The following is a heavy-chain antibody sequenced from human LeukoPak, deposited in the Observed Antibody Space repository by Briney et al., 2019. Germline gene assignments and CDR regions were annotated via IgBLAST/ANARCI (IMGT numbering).Heavy chain of an antibody. D-gene: IGHD3-10*01. CDR1: GGSISSGGYY. J-gene: IGHJ5*02. CDR2: IHYSGST. Sequence: SETLSLTCTVSGGSISSGGYYWSWIRQPPGKGLECIGYIHYSGSTNYNPSLKSRVSISVDTSKNQFSLKLKSVTAADTAVYYCARGGYYGWGNDFRFDPWGQGTLVTVSS. CDR3: ARGGYYGWGNDFRFDP. V-gene: IGHV4-61*08.